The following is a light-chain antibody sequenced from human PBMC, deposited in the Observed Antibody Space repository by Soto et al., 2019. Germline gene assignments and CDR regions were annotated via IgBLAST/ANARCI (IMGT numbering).Light chain of an antibody. V-gene: IGKV3-11*01. Sequence: EIVLTQSLATLSLSPGERATLSCRASQSVSSSLAWYQQKPGQAPRLLIYDASSRATDIPARFSGSGSGTDFTLTISSLEPEDFAVYYCQQRSNWPLTFGGGTKVEIK. J-gene: IGKJ4*01. CDR2: DAS. CDR3: QQRSNWPLT. CDR1: QSVSSS.